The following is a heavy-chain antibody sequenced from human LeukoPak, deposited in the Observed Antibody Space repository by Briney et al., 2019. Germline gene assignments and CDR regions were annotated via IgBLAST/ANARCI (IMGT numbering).Heavy chain of an antibody. CDR1: GFTFSSYW. D-gene: IGHD6-19*01. J-gene: IGHJ4*02. CDR2: IKQDGSEK. Sequence: GGSLRLSCVASGFTFSSYWMSWVRQAPGKGLEWVANIKQDGSEKYYVDSVKGRFTISRDNAKNSLYLQMNSLRAEDTAVYYCARDFEISSGWGQGTLVTVSS. CDR3: ARDFEISSG. V-gene: IGHV3-7*01.